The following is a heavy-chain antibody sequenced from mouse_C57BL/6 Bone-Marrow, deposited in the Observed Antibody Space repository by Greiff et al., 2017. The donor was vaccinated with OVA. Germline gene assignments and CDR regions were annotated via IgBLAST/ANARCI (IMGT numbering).Heavy chain of an antibody. Sequence: QVQLQQSGPELVKPGASVKISCKASGYAFSSSWMNWVKQRPGKGLEWIGRIYPGDGDTNYNGKFKGKATLTADKSSSTAYMQLSSLTSEDSAVYFCASLLLLYYWGQGTTLTVSS. CDR3: ASLLLLYY. D-gene: IGHD1-1*01. CDR1: GYAFSSSW. V-gene: IGHV1-82*01. J-gene: IGHJ2*01. CDR2: IYPGDGDT.